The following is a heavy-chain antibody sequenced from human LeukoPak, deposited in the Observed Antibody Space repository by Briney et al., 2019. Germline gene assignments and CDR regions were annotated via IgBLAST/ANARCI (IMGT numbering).Heavy chain of an antibody. D-gene: IGHD2-21*02. CDR3: AGRGTATPLAFDY. Sequence: GESLKISCKGSGYSFTNYWIGGGRQMPGKGLEWMGSIYPGDSDIRYSPSFQGQVPIPADQSISTAYRQWSSLEPSDTAMYYCAGRGTATPLAFDYWGQGTLVTVSS. CDR2: IYPGDSDI. V-gene: IGHV5-51*01. J-gene: IGHJ4*02. CDR1: GYSFTNYW.